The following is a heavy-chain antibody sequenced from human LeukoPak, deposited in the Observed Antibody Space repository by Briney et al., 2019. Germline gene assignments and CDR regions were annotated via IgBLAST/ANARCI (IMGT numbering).Heavy chain of an antibody. V-gene: IGHV1-18*01. Sequence: ASVKVSCKASGYTFTSYGTSWVRQAPGQGLEWMGWISAYNGNTNYAQKLQGRVTMTTDTSTSTAYMELRGLRSDDTAVYYCARITGDWNYYYMDVWGKGTTVTVSS. CDR1: GYTFTSYG. CDR2: ISAYNGNT. J-gene: IGHJ6*03. CDR3: ARITGDWNYYYMDV. D-gene: IGHD7-27*01.